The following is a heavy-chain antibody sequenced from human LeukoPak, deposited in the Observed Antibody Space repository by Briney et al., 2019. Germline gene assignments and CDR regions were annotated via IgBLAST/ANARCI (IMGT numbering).Heavy chain of an antibody. D-gene: IGHD6-13*01. CDR3: ASLPGGSWYANEDY. CDR1: GGSIRTHVFY. Sequence: SETLSLTCTVSGGSIRTHVFYWGWVRQPPGKGLEWIGSIYYSGTTYYNPSLKSRVTISVDTSENQFSLEMRSVTAADTAFFYCASLPGGSWYANEDYWGQGTLVTVSS. V-gene: IGHV4-39*01. J-gene: IGHJ4*02. CDR2: IYYSGTT.